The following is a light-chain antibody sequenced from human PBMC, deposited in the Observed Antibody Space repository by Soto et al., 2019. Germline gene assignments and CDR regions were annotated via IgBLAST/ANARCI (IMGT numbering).Light chain of an antibody. V-gene: IGKV1-6*01. CDR1: QGMRND. CDR3: LQDYSYPYT. CDR2: AAS. Sequence: AIQMTHSPTSLSASVGDKVTITCRASQGMRNDLSWYQQKPGEAPNLLIYAASTLQTGVPSRFSGSGSGTDFTLTISGLQPEDSATYYCLQDYSYPYTFGQGTKLEI. J-gene: IGKJ2*01.